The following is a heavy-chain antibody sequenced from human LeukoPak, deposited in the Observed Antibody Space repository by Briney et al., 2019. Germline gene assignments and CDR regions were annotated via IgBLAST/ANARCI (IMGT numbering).Heavy chain of an antibody. D-gene: IGHD3-10*01. V-gene: IGHV3-7*01. CDR3: AWYGVTHGLDV. Sequence: GGSLRLSCVASGFTFNNYAMSWVRQAPGKGLEWVANINQDGSDKYYVDSVMGRFTISKDNAKNSVYLQMNSLRPEDTAIYYCAWYGVTHGLDVWGQGTTVTVSS. CDR1: GFTFNNYA. J-gene: IGHJ6*02. CDR2: INQDGSDK.